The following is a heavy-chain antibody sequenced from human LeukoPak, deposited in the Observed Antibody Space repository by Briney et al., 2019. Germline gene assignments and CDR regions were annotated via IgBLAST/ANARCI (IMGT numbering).Heavy chain of an antibody. CDR3: ARGSFLITFGGFIG. CDR2: ISSSSTYI. Sequence: GGSLRLSCAASGFTFSSYGMSWVRQAPGKGLEWVSSISSSSTYIYYADSVKGRFTISRDNVKNSLFLQMNSLRAEDTAVYYCARGSFLITFGGFIGWGQGTLVTVSS. V-gene: IGHV3-21*01. J-gene: IGHJ4*02. CDR1: GFTFSSYG. D-gene: IGHD3-16*02.